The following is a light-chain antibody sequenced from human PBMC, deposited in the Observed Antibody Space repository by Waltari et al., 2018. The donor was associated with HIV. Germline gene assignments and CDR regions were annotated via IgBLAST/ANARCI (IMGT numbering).Light chain of an antibody. CDR2: GAS. V-gene: IGKV3-20*01. J-gene: IGKJ4*01. CDR3: HQYGSSPFT. CDR1: RSGSNNF. Sequence: EIVLTQSPDTVSLSQAERASLSCRASRSGSNNFLAWYQQKPGQAPRFLIYGASRRPRDTPDRFSGSGSGTDFTLTISRLEPEDFAVYYCHQYGSSPFTFGGGTKVEIK.